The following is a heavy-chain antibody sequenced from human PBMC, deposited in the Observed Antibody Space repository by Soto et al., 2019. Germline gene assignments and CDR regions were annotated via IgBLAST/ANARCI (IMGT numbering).Heavy chain of an antibody. V-gene: IGHV3-74*01. CDR2: INSDGSIA. J-gene: IGHJ4*02. CDR3: VRVRNSTSSVIIY. Sequence: GGPLRLSCAASGFSISNYWMNWVRQAPGKGLVWVSRINSDGSIANYRDSVKGRFTISRDIARNTLYLQMNSLRAEDTAVYYCVRVRNSTSSVIIYWGQGTLLTVSS. CDR1: GFSISNYW. D-gene: IGHD6-6*01.